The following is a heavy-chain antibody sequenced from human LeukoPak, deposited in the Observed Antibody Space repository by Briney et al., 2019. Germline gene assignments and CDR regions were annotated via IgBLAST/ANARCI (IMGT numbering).Heavy chain of an antibody. CDR2: IYYSGST. D-gene: IGHD5-18*01. CDR3: ARVGTGRRGYSYGFRLLHFDY. V-gene: IGHV4-59*01. J-gene: IGHJ4*02. Sequence: SETLSLTCTVSGGSISSYYWSWIRQPPGKGLEWIGYIYYSGSTNYNPSLKSRVTISVDTSKNQFSLKLSSVTAADTAVYYCARVGTGRRGYSYGFRLLHFDYWGQGTLVTVSS. CDR1: GGSISSYY.